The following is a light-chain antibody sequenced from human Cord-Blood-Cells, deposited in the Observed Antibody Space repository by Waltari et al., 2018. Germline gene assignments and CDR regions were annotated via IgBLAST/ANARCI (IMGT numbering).Light chain of an antibody. CDR1: QSISSW. CDR2: KAS. Sequence: DIQMTQSPSTLSASVGDRVTITCRASQSISSWLAWYQQNPGKAPKLLIYKASNLESGVPSRFSGSGSGTEFTLTISSLQPDDFATYYCQQYNSYSRSFGQGTKLEIK. CDR3: QQYNSYSRS. V-gene: IGKV1-5*03. J-gene: IGKJ2*04.